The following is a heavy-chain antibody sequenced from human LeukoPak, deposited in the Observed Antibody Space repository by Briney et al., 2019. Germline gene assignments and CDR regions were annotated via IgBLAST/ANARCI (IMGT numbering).Heavy chain of an antibody. D-gene: IGHD6-13*01. Sequence: GGSLRLSCAASGFTFSSYAMSWVRQAPGKGLEWVSAISGSGATTYYAGSVRGRFTISRDNSKNTLYLQMNSLRAEDTAVYYCANHQGYSSSHLDYWGQGTLVTVSS. V-gene: IGHV3-23*01. CDR3: ANHQGYSSSHLDY. CDR2: ISGSGATT. J-gene: IGHJ4*02. CDR1: GFTFSSYA.